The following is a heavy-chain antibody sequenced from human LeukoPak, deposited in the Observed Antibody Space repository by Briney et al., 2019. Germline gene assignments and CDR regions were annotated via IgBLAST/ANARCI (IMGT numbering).Heavy chain of an antibody. Sequence: GGSLRLSCAASGFTFSSYAMHWVRQAPGKGLEWVANIKQDGSEKYYVDSVKGRFTISRDNAKNSLYLQMNSLRAEDTAVYYCAGGLTTWIRYYYYYMDVWGKGTTVTVSS. CDR1: GFTFSSYA. D-gene: IGHD5-18*01. V-gene: IGHV3-7*04. CDR3: AGGLTTWIRYYYYYMDV. J-gene: IGHJ6*03. CDR2: IKQDGSEK.